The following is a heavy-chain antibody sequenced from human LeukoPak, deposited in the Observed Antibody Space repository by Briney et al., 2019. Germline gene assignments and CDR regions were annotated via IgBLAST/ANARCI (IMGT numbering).Heavy chain of an antibody. Sequence: QPGRSLRLSCAASGFTFNNYAMHWVRQAPGKGLEWVAVMSFDGSNKYYADSVKGRFTVSRDNSKNTLFLQMNSLRAEDTAVYYCAKDGGLWVSAHWGDSWGRGTLVTVSS. V-gene: IGHV3-30*04. CDR3: AKDGGLWVSAHWGDS. D-gene: IGHD7-27*01. CDR1: GFTFNNYA. CDR2: MSFDGSNK. J-gene: IGHJ4*02.